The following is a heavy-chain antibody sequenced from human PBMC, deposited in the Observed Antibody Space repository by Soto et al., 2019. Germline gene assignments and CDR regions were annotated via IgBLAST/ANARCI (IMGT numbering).Heavy chain of an antibody. CDR1: GYTFTRYG. V-gene: IGHV1-18*01. CDR2: ISAYNGNT. Sequence: ASVKVSCKASGYTFTRYGISWVRQAPGQGLEWMGWISAYNGNTNYAQKLQGRVTMTKDTSTSTVYMDLRSLRSDDTAVYYCARLDSDYDHYYAMDVWGQGTTVTVSS. D-gene: IGHD6-25*01. CDR3: ARLDSDYDHYYAMDV. J-gene: IGHJ6*02.